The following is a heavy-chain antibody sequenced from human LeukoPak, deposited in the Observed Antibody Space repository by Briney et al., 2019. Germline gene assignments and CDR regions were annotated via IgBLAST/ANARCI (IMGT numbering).Heavy chain of an antibody. D-gene: IGHD2-2*01. CDR2: IIPIFGTA. J-gene: IGHJ6*03. CDR3: ARVVVPAATYGDYYYYYMDV. Sequence: WASVKVSCKASGGTFSRYAISWVRQAPGQGLEWMGGIIPIFGTANYAQKFQGRVTITTDESTSTAYMELSSLRSEDTAVYYCARVVVPAATYGDYYYYYMDVWGKGTTVTVSS. CDR1: GGTFSRYA. V-gene: IGHV1-69*05.